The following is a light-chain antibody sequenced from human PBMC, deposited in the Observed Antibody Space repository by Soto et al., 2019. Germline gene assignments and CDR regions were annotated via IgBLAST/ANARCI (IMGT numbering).Light chain of an antibody. J-gene: IGKJ1*01. CDR3: QQSYSTPWT. CDR2: AAS. Sequence: DIQMTQSPSSLSASVGDRVTITFRASQSISSYLNWYQQKPGKAPKLLIYAASSLQSGVPSRFSGSGSGTDFTLTISSLQPEDFATYYCQQSYSTPWTFGQGTQVDNK. CDR1: QSISSY. V-gene: IGKV1-39*01.